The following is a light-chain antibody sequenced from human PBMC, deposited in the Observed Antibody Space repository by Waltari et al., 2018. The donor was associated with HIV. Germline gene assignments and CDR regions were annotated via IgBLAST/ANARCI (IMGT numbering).Light chain of an antibody. CDR1: QNVLYSSNNKNY. CDR2: WAS. V-gene: IGKV4-1*01. J-gene: IGKJ1*01. CDR3: QQYLNTPWT. Sequence: DIVMTQSPDSLAVSLGERATINCKSSQNVLYSSNNKNYLAWYQQKPRQPTKLLIYWASTRASGVPERFSGSGSGTDFTLTISSLQAEDVAIYYCQQYLNTPWTFGQGTKVEVK.